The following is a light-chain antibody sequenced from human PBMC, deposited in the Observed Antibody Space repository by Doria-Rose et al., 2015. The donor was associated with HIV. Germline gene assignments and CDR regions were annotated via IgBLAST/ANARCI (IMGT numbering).Light chain of an antibody. CDR1: RRIKSSY. CDR2: DAS. J-gene: IGKJ5*01. Sequence: TQSPGTLSLSPGERATLSCRASRRIKSSYLAWYQQKPGQAPRLLIYDASTRATGIPDRFSGSGSGTDFTLTISRLEPEDVAVYYCQQYGTSRCTFGQGTRLEIK. CDR3: QQYGTSRCT. V-gene: IGKV3-20*01.